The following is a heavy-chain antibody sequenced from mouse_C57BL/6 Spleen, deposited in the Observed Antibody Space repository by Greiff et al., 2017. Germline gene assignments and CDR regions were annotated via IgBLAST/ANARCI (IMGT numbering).Heavy chain of an antibody. CDR2: IYPGSGNT. D-gene: IGHD4-1*01. J-gene: IGHJ3*01. V-gene: IGHV1-66*01. Sequence: VKLMESGPELVKPGASVKISCKASGYSFTSYYIHWVKQRPGQGLEWIGWIYPGSGNTKYNEKFKGKATLTADTSSSTAYMQLSSLTSEDSAVYYCAREGNWDVFAYWGQGTLVTVSA. CDR1: GYSFTSYY. CDR3: AREGNWDVFAY.